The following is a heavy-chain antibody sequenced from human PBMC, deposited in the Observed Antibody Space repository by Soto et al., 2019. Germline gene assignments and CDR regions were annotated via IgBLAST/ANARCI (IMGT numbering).Heavy chain of an antibody. CDR2: MNPNSGNT. CDR3: ARGRRVPAAMFTTSPQQYYYYYMDV. CDR1: GYTFTSYD. Sequence: ASVKVSCKASGYTFTSYDINWVRQATGQGLEWMRWMNPNSGNTGYAQKFQGRVTMTRNTSISTAYMELSSLRSEDTAVYYCARGRRVPAAMFTTSPQQYYYYYMDVWGKGTTVTVSS. J-gene: IGHJ6*03. V-gene: IGHV1-8*01. D-gene: IGHD2-2*01.